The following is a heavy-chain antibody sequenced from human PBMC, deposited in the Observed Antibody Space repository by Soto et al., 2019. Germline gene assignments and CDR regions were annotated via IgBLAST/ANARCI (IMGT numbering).Heavy chain of an antibody. CDR2: IYYSGST. Sequence: KTSETLSLTCTVSGASISSYYWSWIRQPPGKGLEWIGYIYYSGSTNYNPSLKSRVTISVDTSKNQFSLKVSSVTATDTAMYYCARYSGWYSYNWFDPWGQGTLVTVSS. D-gene: IGHD6-19*01. J-gene: IGHJ5*02. V-gene: IGHV4-59*01. CDR1: GASISSYY. CDR3: ARYSGWYSYNWFDP.